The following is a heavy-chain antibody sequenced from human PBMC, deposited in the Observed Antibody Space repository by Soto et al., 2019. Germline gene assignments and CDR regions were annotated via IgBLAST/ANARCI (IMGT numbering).Heavy chain of an antibody. CDR2: ISYDGNNE. CDR1: GFTFSSYG. Sequence: QVYLVESGGAVVQPGRSLRLSCAASGFTFSSYGMHWVRQAPGKGLEWVAIISYDGNNEAYVDSVKGRFTISRDNSKNSLDLQMDSLRPKDTAMYYCAKFDGDYRDYWGQGTLVTVSS. CDR3: AKFDGDYRDY. J-gene: IGHJ4*02. V-gene: IGHV3-30*18. D-gene: IGHD3-9*01.